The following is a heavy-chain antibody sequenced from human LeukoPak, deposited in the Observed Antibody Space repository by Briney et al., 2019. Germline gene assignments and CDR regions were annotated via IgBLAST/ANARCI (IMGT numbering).Heavy chain of an antibody. CDR2: ISSNGGST. J-gene: IGHJ3*02. Sequence: GGSLRLSCAASGFTSSSYAMHWVRQAPGKGLEYVSAISSNGGSTYYANSVKGRFTISRDNSKNTLYLQMGSLRAEDMAVYYCAATRSSDAFDIWGQGTMVTVSS. V-gene: IGHV3-64*01. D-gene: IGHD3-10*01. CDR1: GFTSSSYA. CDR3: AATRSSDAFDI.